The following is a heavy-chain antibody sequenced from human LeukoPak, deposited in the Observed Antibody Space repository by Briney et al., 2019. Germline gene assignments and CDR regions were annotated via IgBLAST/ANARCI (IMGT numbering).Heavy chain of an antibody. CDR3: ARLVALLDY. CDR1: GFTFSSYE. V-gene: IGHV3-48*03. CDR2: ISSSGSTI. D-gene: IGHD2-15*01. Sequence: GGSLRLSCAASGFTFSSYEMNWVRQAPGKGLEWVSYISSSGSTIYYADSVKGRFTISRDNAKNSLYLQMNSLRAEDTAVYYCARLVALLDYWGQGTLVTVSS. J-gene: IGHJ4*02.